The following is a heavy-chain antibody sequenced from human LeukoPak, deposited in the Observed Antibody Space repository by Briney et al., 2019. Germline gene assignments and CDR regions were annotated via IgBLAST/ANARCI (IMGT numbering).Heavy chain of an antibody. J-gene: IGHJ4*02. V-gene: IGHV3-13*04. CDR2: IGTAGDT. CDR3: ARDGIDY. CDR1: GFTFSNYD. Sequence: GGSLRLSCAASGFTFSNYDMHWVRQPTGKGLEWVSAIGTAGDTYYPGSVRGRFTISRDDARQSVYLQMNSLGVEDTAVYYCARDGIDYWGQGTLVTVSS.